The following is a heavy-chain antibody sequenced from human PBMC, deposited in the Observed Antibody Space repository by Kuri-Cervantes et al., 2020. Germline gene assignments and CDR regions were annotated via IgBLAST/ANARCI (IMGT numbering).Heavy chain of an antibody. V-gene: IGHV1-24*01. D-gene: IGHD3-22*01. Sequence: TCKVSGYTLTELSMHWVRQAPGKGHEWMGGFDPEDGETIYAQKFQGRVTMTEDTSTDTAYMELSSLRSEDTAVYYCATPDPYYYDSSGSDVVRYWGQGTLVTVSS. CDR1: GYTLTELS. CDR2: FDPEDGET. J-gene: IGHJ4*02. CDR3: ATPDPYYYDSSGSDVVRY.